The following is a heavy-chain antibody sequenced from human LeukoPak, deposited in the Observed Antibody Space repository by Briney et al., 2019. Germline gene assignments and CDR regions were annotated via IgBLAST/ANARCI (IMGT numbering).Heavy chain of an antibody. CDR3: ARRCCSGPAKRVFDI. D-gene: IGHD2-15*01. V-gene: IGHV4-39*01. Sequence: SETLSLTCTVSGGSIISSDYHWGWVRQPPGKGLEWIGTISYSGNTDYNPSLRSRVTISVDTSNNQFSLRLGSVTAADTGVYHCARRCCSGPAKRVFDIWGQGTMVTVSS. CDR2: ISYSGNT. CDR1: GGSIISSDYH. J-gene: IGHJ3*02.